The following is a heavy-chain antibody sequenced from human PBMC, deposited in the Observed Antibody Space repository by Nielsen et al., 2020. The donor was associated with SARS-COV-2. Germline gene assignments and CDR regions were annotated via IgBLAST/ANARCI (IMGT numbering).Heavy chain of an antibody. CDR3: ARYASEYCYYYYMDV. CDR2: IDPSDSYV. Sequence: KVSCKGSGYSFTSHWITWVRQMPGKGLEWMGRIDPSDSYVDYSPSFQGHVAISADKSISTAYLQWSSLKASDTAMYYCARYASEYCYYYYMDVWGTGTTVTVPS. J-gene: IGHJ6*03. V-gene: IGHV5-10-1*01. D-gene: IGHD2-2*01. CDR1: GYSFTSHW.